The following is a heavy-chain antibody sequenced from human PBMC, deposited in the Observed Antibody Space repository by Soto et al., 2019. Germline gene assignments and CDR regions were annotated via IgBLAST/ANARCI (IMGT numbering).Heavy chain of an antibody. CDR2: IYYSGST. D-gene: IGHD2-21*02. J-gene: IGHJ2*01. Sequence: QVQLQESGPGLVKPSQTLSLTCTVSGGSISSGGYYWSWIRQHPGKGLEWIGYIYYSGSTYYNPSLKSRVTISVDTSKNQFSLKLSSVTAADTTVYYCARDRGVTPDRYFDLWGRGTLVTVSS. V-gene: IGHV4-31*03. CDR1: GGSISSGGYY. CDR3: ARDRGVTPDRYFDL.